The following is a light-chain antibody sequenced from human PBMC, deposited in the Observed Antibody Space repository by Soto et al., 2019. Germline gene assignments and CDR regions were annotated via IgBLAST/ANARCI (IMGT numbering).Light chain of an antibody. CDR3: QQRSIPLS. CDR2: DAS. Sequence: EIVLTQSPATLSLSPGERATLSCRASQSVFSYLAWYQQKPGQPPRLLIYDASNRATGIPARFSGSGSGTDFALTISSLEPEDFAVYYCQQRSIPLSFGGGTQVEIK. J-gene: IGKJ4*01. CDR1: QSVFSY. V-gene: IGKV3-11*01.